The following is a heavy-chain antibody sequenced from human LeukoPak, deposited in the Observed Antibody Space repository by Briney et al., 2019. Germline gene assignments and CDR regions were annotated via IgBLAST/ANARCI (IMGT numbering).Heavy chain of an antibody. J-gene: IGHJ5*02. Sequence: ASAKVSCKASGYTYTGYYMHWVRQAAGQGLEWMGWNNPNSGGTNYAQKFQGWVTMTRDTSTSTVYMELSSLRSEDTAVYYCARRGYCSSTSWQNWFDPWGQGTLVTVSS. V-gene: IGHV1-2*04. D-gene: IGHD2-2*01. CDR1: GYTYTGYY. CDR2: NNPNSGGT. CDR3: ARRGYCSSTSWQNWFDP.